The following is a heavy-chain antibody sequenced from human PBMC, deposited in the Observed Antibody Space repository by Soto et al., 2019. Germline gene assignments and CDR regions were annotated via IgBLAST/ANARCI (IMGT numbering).Heavy chain of an antibody. V-gene: IGHV6-1*01. Sequence: VSVKSRITINPDTSKNQFSLQLNSVTPEDTAVYYCARDSPGYGDYVLFDYWGQGTLVTVSS. CDR3: ARDSPGYGDYVLFDY. J-gene: IGHJ4*02. D-gene: IGHD4-17*01.